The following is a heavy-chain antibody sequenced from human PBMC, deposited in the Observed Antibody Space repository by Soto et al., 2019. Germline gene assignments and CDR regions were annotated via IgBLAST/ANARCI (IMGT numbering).Heavy chain of an antibody. D-gene: IGHD2-2*01. CDR3: ARLGENIVVVPAASGFDP. CDR1: GGSISSYY. CDR2: INYSGST. V-gene: IGHV4-59*01. J-gene: IGHJ5*02. Sequence: SLTCTVSGGSISSYYWSWIRQPPGKGLEWIGYINYSGSTNYNPSLKSRVTISVDTSKNQFSLKLSSVTAADTAVYYCARLGENIVVVPAASGFDPWGQGTLVTVSS.